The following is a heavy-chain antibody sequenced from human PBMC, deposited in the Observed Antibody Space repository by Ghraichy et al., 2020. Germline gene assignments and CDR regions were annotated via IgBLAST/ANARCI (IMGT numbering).Heavy chain of an antibody. Sequence: GESLNISCAASGFTFSSYAMSWVRQAPGKGLEWVSAITDSGGSTYNADSVKGRFTISRDNSKNTLYLQMNSLRAEDTAVYYCAKEGRLFDPGYYFDSWGQGTLVTVSS. CDR2: ITDSGGST. CDR1: GFTFSSYA. D-gene: IGHD3-9*01. V-gene: IGHV3-23*01. CDR3: AKEGRLFDPGYYFDS. J-gene: IGHJ4*02.